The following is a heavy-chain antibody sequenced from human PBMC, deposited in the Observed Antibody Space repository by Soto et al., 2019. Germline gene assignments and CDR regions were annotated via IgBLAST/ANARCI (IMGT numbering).Heavy chain of an antibody. D-gene: IGHD6-19*01. CDR1: GGSISSSSYY. V-gene: IGHV4-39*01. CDR3: ARQAAWKRNSSGSNDY. Sequence: SETLSLTCTVSGGSISSSSYYWGWIRQPPGKGLEWIGSIYYSGSTYYNPSLKSRVTISVDTSKNQFSLKLSSVTAADTAVYYCARQAAWKRNSSGSNDYWGQGTLVTVSS. CDR2: IYYSGST. J-gene: IGHJ4*02.